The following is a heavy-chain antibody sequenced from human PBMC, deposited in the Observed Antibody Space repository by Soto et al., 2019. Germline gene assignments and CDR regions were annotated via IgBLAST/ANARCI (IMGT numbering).Heavy chain of an antibody. J-gene: IGHJ5*02. D-gene: IGHD2-2*02. V-gene: IGHV1-8*01. CDR1: GCTFTSYD. Sequence: GASVKVSCKASGCTFTSYDINWVRQATGQGLEWMGWMNPNSGNTGYAQKFQGRVTMTRNTSISTAYMELSSLRSEDTAVYYCARGYCSSTSCYNRNWFDPWGQGTLVTVSS. CDR3: ARGYCSSTSCYNRNWFDP. CDR2: MNPNSGNT.